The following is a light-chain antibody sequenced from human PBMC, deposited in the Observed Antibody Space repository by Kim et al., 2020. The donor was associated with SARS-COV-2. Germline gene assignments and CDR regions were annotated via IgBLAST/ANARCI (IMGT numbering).Light chain of an antibody. CDR1: QSFSNTY. CDR3: QQFGSLPWT. J-gene: IGKJ1*01. V-gene: IGKV3-20*01. CDR2: GAS. Sequence: EIVLMQSPGTLSLSPGERATLSCRASQSFSNTYLAWYQQRPGQAPRLLIYGASNRATGIPDRFSGSGSGTDFTLTISRLEPEDFVMYFCQQFGSLPWTFGRGTKVDIK.